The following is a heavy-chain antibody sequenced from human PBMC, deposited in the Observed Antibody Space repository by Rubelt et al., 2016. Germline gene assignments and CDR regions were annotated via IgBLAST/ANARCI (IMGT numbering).Heavy chain of an antibody. V-gene: IGHV4-38-2*02. J-gene: IGHJ2*01. CDR1: GDSISTYY. Sequence: QVQLQESGPGLVKPSETLSLTCTVSGDSISTYYWSWIRQPPGKGLEWIGSVYHSGSAYYKPSLKSRVTISVDTSKNQLSRTLTVVTAADTALYYCARRVNTPTWYFDLWGRGTQVTVSS. CDR3: ARRVNTPTWYFDL. D-gene: IGHD4-17*01. CDR2: VYHSGSA.